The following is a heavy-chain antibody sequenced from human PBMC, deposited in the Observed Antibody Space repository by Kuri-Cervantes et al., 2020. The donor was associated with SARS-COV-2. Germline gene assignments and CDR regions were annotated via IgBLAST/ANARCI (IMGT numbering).Heavy chain of an antibody. Sequence: GGSLRLSCAASGFTFSSYSMNWVRQAPGKGLEWVSSISSSSSYISYADSMEGRFTISRDNAKNSLYLQMNSLRAEDTAVYYCARGNYVMYSRWPTAPSDYWGQGTLVTVSS. D-gene: IGHD3-16*01. CDR3: ARGNYVMYSRWPTAPSDY. CDR2: ISSSSSYI. V-gene: IGHV3-21*01. CDR1: GFTFSSYS. J-gene: IGHJ4*02.